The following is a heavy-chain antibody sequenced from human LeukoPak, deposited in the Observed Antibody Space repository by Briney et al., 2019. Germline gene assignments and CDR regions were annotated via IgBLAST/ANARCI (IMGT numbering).Heavy chain of an antibody. CDR1: GYTFTSYG. CDR3: ARGPLVYDFWGAHGDY. CDR2: ISAYNGNT. D-gene: IGHD3-3*01. J-gene: IGHJ4*02. Sequence: VASVKVSCKASGYTFTSYGISWVRQAPGQGLEWMGWISAYNGNTNYAQKLQGRVTMTTDTSTSTAYMELRSLRSDDTAVYYCARGPLVYDFWGAHGDYWGQGTLVTVSS. V-gene: IGHV1-18*01.